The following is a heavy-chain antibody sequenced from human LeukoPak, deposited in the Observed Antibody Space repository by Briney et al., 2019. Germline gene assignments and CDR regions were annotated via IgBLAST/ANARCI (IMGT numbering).Heavy chain of an antibody. CDR1: GFTFSGYW. J-gene: IGHJ4*02. CDR2: INSDGFST. V-gene: IGHV3-74*01. D-gene: IGHD3-10*01. Sequence: GGSLRLSCAASGFTFSGYWMHWVRQAPGKGLVWVSRINSDGFSTTYADSVKGQFTISRDNAKNTLYLQMNSLRAEDTALYYCARYRSGSYFDYWGQGTLVTVSP. CDR3: ARYRSGSYFDY.